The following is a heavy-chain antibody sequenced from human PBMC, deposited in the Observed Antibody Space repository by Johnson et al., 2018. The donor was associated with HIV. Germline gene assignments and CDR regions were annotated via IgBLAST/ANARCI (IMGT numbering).Heavy chain of an antibody. CDR1: GFTVSSNY. V-gene: IGHV3-66*01. D-gene: IGHD5-24*01. Sequence: VQLVESGGGLVQPGGSLRLSCAASGFTVSSNYMSWVRQAPGKGLEWVSVIYSGGSTYYADSVKGRFTISRDNSKNTLYLQMNSLRAEDTAVYYCARESRDGPNLRAFDIWGQGTTVIVSS. CDR2: IYSGGST. CDR3: ARESRDGPNLRAFDI. J-gene: IGHJ3*02.